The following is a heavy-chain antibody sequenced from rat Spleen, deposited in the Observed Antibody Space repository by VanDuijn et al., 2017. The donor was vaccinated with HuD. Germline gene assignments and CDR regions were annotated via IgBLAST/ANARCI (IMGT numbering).Heavy chain of an antibody. D-gene: IGHD1-10*01. CDR1: GFSLINYN. V-gene: IGHV2-30*01. Sequence: QVQLKESGPGLVQPSQTLSLTCTVSGFSLINYNVHWVRQPTGKGLEWMGVIWTNGNTDYNSALNSRLSISRDTSKSQVFLKMNSLQTEDTATYYCARHNVTTGDYFDYWGQGVMVTVSS. J-gene: IGHJ2*01. CDR2: IWTNGNT. CDR3: ARHNVTTGDYFDY.